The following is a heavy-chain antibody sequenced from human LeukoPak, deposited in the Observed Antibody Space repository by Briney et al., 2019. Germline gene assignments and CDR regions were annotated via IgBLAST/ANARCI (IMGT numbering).Heavy chain of an antibody. Sequence: PSETLSLTCTVSGGSISSGSYYWSWIRQPAGKGLEWIGRIYTSGSTNYNPSLKSRVTISVDTSKNQFSLKLSSVTAADTAVYYCARQTRRYCSSTSCYGDAFDIWGQGTMVTVSS. D-gene: IGHD2-2*01. CDR2: IYTSGST. CDR1: GGSISSGSYY. CDR3: ARQTRRYCSSTSCYGDAFDI. J-gene: IGHJ3*02. V-gene: IGHV4-61*02.